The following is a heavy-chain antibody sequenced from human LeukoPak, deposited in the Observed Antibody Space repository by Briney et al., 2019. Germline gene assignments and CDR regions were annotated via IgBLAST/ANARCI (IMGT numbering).Heavy chain of an antibody. J-gene: IGHJ5*02. V-gene: IGHV1-8*01. CDR2: MNPNSGNT. D-gene: IGHD5-18*01. Sequence: GASEKVSCKASGYTFTSYDINWVRQATGQGLEWMGWMNPNSGNTGYAQKFQGRVTMTRNTSISTAYMELSSLRSEDTAVYYCARKPIVDTALNWFDPWGQGTLVTVSS. CDR1: GYTFTSYD. CDR3: ARKPIVDTALNWFDP.